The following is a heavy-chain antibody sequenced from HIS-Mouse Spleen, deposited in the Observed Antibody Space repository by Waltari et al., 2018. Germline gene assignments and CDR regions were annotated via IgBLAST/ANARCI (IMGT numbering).Heavy chain of an antibody. J-gene: IGHJ6*02. CDR2: IKHSGST. CDR1: GGSFSGYY. D-gene: IGHD6-13*01. Sequence: QVQLQQWGAGLLKPSETLSLTCAVYGGSFSGYYWSWIRQPPGKGLEWIGEIKHSGSTNYNPYRKMRVTISVDTSKNQVALKLSSVTAADTAVYYCARGLAAAGTIYYYGMDVWGQGTTVTVSS. CDR3: ARGLAAAGTIYYYGMDV. V-gene: IGHV4-34*01.